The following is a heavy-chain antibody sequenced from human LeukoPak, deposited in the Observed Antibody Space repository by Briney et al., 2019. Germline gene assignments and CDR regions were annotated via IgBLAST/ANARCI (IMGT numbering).Heavy chain of an antibody. J-gene: IGHJ4*02. Sequence: PSETLSLTCTVSGGSISSYYWSWIRQPPGKGPEWIGYIYYSGSTNYNPSLKSRVTISVDTSKNQFSLKLSSVTAADTAVYYCARVYAAVAGLFFDYWGQGTLVTVSS. CDR2: IYYSGST. D-gene: IGHD6-19*01. CDR1: GGSISSYY. CDR3: ARVYAAVAGLFFDY. V-gene: IGHV4-59*01.